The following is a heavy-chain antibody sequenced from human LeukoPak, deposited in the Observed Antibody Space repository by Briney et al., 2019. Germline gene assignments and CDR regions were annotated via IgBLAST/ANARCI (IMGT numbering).Heavy chain of an antibody. D-gene: IGHD3-10*01. Sequence: GGSLRLSCAAFGFTFSRYDMHWVRQVTGKYLEWVSAIGTTGDTYYPGSVKGRFTISRENAKNSLYLQMSSLRAGDTAVYYCARAVAAARGVNYFDYWGQGTLVTVSS. V-gene: IGHV3-13*01. CDR1: GFTFSRYD. CDR3: ARAVAAARGVNYFDY. CDR2: IGTTGDT. J-gene: IGHJ4*02.